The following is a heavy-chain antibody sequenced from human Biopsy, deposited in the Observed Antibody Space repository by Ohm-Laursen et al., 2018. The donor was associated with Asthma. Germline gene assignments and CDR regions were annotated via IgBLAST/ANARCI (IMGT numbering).Heavy chain of an antibody. D-gene: IGHD1-26*01. CDR3: PKDVFPGWELRRGPDY. V-gene: IGHV3-21*01. J-gene: IGHJ4*02. CDR2: ISSHSAYI. Sequence: SLRLSCSASGFSYNTYKMNWVRQAPGKGLEWVSSISSHSAYIYYADSVKGRFTISRDNAKNSVYLLMNSLRVEDTAVYYCPKDVFPGWELRRGPDYWGQGTLVTVSS. CDR1: GFSYNTYK.